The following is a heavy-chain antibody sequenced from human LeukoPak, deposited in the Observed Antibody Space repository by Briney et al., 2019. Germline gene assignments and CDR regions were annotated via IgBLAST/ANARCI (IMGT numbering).Heavy chain of an antibody. Sequence: PSETLSLTCTVSGGSISGFYWSWIRQPPGKGLEWIGYIYYSGKINYNPSLKSLFTISVDASKNQFSLKLSSVTAADTAVYYCARVHYYGSGLSSYFDYWGQGTLVTVS. D-gene: IGHD3-10*01. V-gene: IGHV4-59*01. CDR2: IYYSGKI. CDR1: GGSISGFY. CDR3: ARVHYYGSGLSSYFDY. J-gene: IGHJ4*02.